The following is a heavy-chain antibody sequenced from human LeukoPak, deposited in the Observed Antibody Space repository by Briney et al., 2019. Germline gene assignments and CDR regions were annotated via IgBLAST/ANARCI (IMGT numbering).Heavy chain of an antibody. D-gene: IGHD2-2*01. J-gene: IGHJ6*02. CDR1: GYSFTSYG. CDR2: ISAYNGNT. V-gene: IGHV1-18*01. CDR3: ARQGCCSSTSCYDIYYYYYYGMDV. Sequence: GASVKVSCKASGYSFTSYGISWVRQAPGQGLEWMGWISAYNGNTNYAQELQGRVTMTTDTSTSTAYMELRSLRSDDTAVYYCARQGCCSSTSCYDIYYYYYYGMDVWGQGTTVTVSS.